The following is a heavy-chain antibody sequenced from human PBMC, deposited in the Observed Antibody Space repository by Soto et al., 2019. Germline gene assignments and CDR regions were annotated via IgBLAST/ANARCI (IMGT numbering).Heavy chain of an antibody. D-gene: IGHD4-17*01. CDR3: AKGGYDYLIIDY. J-gene: IGHJ4*02. Sequence: EVQLLESGGGLVQPGGSLRLSCAASGFTFNNDAMSWVRQAPGKGLDWVSAISAGGGSTYYADSVKGRFTISRDNSKNTLYLQMNSLRAEDTAVYYCAKGGYDYLIIDYWGQGTLVTVSS. CDR1: GFTFNNDA. CDR2: ISAGGGST. V-gene: IGHV3-23*01.